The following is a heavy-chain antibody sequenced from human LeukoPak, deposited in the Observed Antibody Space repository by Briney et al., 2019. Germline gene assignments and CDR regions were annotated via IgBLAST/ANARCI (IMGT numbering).Heavy chain of an antibody. V-gene: IGHV3-7*03. J-gene: IGHJ5*02. D-gene: IGHD1-26*01. Sequence: PGGSLRLSCAVSGFTFSGFWMSWSRQAPGKGLEWVASINSDGSEGYYADVVKGRFTISRDNAKNSLYLQINSLRAEDTAVYYCARDRGGSHRPNWFDPWGQGTLVTVSS. CDR3: ARDRGGSHRPNWFDP. CDR2: INSDGSEG. CDR1: GFTFSGFW.